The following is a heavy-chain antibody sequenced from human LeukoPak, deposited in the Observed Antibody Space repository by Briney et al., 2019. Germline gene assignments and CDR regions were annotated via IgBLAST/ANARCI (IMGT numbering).Heavy chain of an antibody. J-gene: IGHJ4*02. CDR2: IFRSGET. Sequence: SETLSLTCTVSGGSISSDGHSWDWIRQPPGKGLEYIGSIFRSGETYYTPSLNSRVTISVDRSKNQFSLKLTSVTAADTAVYYCTRRPKQPGFWSGYVDYWGQGILVTVSS. CDR1: GGSISSDGHS. V-gene: IGHV4-39*01. D-gene: IGHD3-3*01. CDR3: TRRPKQPGFWSGYVDY.